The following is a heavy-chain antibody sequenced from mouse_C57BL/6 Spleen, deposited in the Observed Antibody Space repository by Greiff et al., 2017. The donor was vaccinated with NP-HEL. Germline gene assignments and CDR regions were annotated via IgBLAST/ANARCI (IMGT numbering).Heavy chain of an antibody. D-gene: IGHD2-2*01. Sequence: VQLKQPGTELVKPGASVKLSCKASGYTFTSYWMHWVKQRPGQGLEWIGNINPSNGGTNYNEKFKSKATLTVDKSSSTAYMQLSSLTSEDSAVYYCARGTEFYYGYDGFAYWGQGTLVTVSA. CDR3: ARGTEFYYGYDGFAY. CDR2: INPSNGGT. V-gene: IGHV1-53*01. CDR1: GYTFTSYW. J-gene: IGHJ3*01.